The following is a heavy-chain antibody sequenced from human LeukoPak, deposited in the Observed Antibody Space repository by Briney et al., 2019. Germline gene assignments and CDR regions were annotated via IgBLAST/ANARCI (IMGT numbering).Heavy chain of an antibody. CDR1: GFTFSSYA. CDR2: ISYDGSNK. CDR3: ARATIVGVNVY. V-gene: IGHV3-30*04. D-gene: IGHD1-26*01. Sequence: GRSLRLSCAASGFTFSSYAMHWVRQAPGKGLEWVAVISYDGSNKYYADSVKGRFTISRDNSKNTLYLQMNSLRAEDTAVYYCARATIVGVNVYWGQGTLVTVSS. J-gene: IGHJ4*02.